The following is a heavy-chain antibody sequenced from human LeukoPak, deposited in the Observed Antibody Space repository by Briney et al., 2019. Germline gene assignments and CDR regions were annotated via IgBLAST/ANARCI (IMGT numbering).Heavy chain of an antibody. CDR2: VRGSGSSA. V-gene: IGHV3-23*01. CDR1: GFTFSSYA. J-gene: IGHJ4*02. D-gene: IGHD3-16*02. CDR3: AVTYYDDIWGSYRRFDY. Sequence: PGGSLRLSCAASGFTFSSYAMSWVRQAPGKGLEWVSSVRGSGSSAYHAGSVKGRFTISRDNSKNTVYLQMNSLRAEDTAVYYCAVTYYDDIWGSYRRFDYWGQGTLVTVSS.